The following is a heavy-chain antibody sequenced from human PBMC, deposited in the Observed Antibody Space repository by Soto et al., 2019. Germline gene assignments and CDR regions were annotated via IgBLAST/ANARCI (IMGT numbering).Heavy chain of an antibody. D-gene: IGHD3-22*01. Sequence: GPLRLSCAVSVFTFSRYGMHWLRQCPGKGLEWVGLIWSDGSDTRYGGSMKGRFTISRDNSKNTLYLQMNSLRAEDTAVYYCARGPSSGYLIGYWGQGTQVTVSS. J-gene: IGHJ4*02. V-gene: IGHV3-33*01. CDR2: IWSDGSDT. CDR1: VFTFSRYG. CDR3: ARGPSSGYLIGY.